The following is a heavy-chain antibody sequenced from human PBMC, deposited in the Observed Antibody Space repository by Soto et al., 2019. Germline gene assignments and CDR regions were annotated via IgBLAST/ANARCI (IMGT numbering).Heavy chain of an antibody. J-gene: IGHJ5*02. V-gene: IGHV5-51*01. CDR1: GYSFTSYW. Sequence: PCESLKISCKASGYSFTSYWIGWVRQMPGKGLEWMGIIYPGDSDTRYSPSFQGRVTISADNSITTAYLQWSSLKASDTAMYYCARRGYCSDGGCYGRVDPWGQGTLVTVSS. CDR2: IYPGDSDT. D-gene: IGHD2-15*01. CDR3: ARRGYCSDGGCYGRVDP.